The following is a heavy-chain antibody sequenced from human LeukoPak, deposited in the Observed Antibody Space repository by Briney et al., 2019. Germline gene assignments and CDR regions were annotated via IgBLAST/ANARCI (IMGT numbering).Heavy chain of an antibody. J-gene: IGHJ5*02. V-gene: IGHV4-30-4*01. CDR1: GRSISSGDYY. CDR3: ARDLSGSARRFDP. D-gene: IGHD3-10*01. CDR2: IYYSGST. Sequence: SQILSLTCTVSGRSISSGDYYWSWIRQPPGKGLEWIGYIYYSGSTYYNPSLKSRVTISVDTSKNQFSLKLSSVTAADTAVYYCARDLSGSARRFDPWGQGTLVTVSS.